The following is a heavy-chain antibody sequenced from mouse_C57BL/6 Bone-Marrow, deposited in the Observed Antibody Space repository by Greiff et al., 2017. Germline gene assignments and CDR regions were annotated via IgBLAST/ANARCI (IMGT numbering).Heavy chain of an antibody. CDR1: GYTFTSYW. D-gene: IGHD1-1*01. CDR3: AMQDYYGSSTYYFDY. CDR2: IHPSDSET. Sequence: QVQLQQSGAELVKPGASVKVSCKASGYTFTSYWMHWVKQRPGQGLEWIGRIHPSDSETNYNQKFKGKATLTVDKSSSTAYMQLSSLTSEDSAVYDCAMQDYYGSSTYYFDYWGQGTTVTVSS. J-gene: IGHJ2*01. V-gene: IGHV1-74*01.